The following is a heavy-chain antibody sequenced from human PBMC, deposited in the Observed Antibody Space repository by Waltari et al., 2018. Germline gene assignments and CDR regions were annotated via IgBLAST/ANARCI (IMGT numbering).Heavy chain of an antibody. V-gene: IGHV4-34*01. D-gene: IGHD6-19*01. CDR2: INHRGST. J-gene: IGHJ4*02. CDR3: AGQWLGQSGIDS. CDR1: GEPFSGYY. Sequence: QVQLQQWGAGLLKPSETLSLTCAVYGEPFSGYYWAWIRQPPGKGLVECGEINHRGSTTYNPSLKSRVTMSVDTSKNQFSLMLSSVTAADTAVYYCAGQWLGQSGIDSWGQGTLVTVSS.